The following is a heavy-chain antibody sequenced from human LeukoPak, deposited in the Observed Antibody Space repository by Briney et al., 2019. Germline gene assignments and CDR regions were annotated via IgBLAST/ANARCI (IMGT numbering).Heavy chain of an antibody. CDR3: ATSSCYYGYAFEY. V-gene: IGHV3-23*01. CDR1: GITFPNYA. D-gene: IGHD3-22*01. Sequence: PGGSLRLSCAASGITFPNYAMSWVRQAPGKGLEWVSAISGSGDSTYYADSVKGRFTISRDNSKNMLYLQITGLRAEDTAVYYCATSSCYYGYAFEYWGQGTLVTVST. CDR2: ISGSGDST. J-gene: IGHJ4*02.